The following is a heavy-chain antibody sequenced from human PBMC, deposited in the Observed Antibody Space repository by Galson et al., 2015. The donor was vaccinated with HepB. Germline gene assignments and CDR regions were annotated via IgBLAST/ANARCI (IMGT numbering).Heavy chain of an antibody. D-gene: IGHD2/OR15-2a*01. CDR3: ARAELNSHAFDI. CDR1: GFTFSSYA. V-gene: IGHV3-30*04. J-gene: IGHJ3*02. CDR2: ISYDGSNK. Sequence: SLRLSCAASGFTFSSYAMHWVRQAPGKGLEWVAVISYDGSNKYYADSVKGRFTISRDNSKNTLYLQMNSLRAEDTAVYYCARAELNSHAFDIWGQGTMVTVSS.